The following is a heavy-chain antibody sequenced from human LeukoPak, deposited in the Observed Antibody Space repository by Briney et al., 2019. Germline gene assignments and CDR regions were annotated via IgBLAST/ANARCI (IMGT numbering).Heavy chain of an antibody. J-gene: IGHJ4*02. CDR3: ASATVAGSYFDY. V-gene: IGHV4-59*01. CDR1: GGSISSYY. Sequence: PSKTLSLTCTVSGGSISSYYWSWIRQPPGKGLGWIGYIYYSGSTNYNPSLKSRVTISVDTSKNQFSLKLSSVTAADTAVYYCASATVAGSYFDYWGQGTLVTVSS. D-gene: IGHD6-19*01. CDR2: IYYSGST.